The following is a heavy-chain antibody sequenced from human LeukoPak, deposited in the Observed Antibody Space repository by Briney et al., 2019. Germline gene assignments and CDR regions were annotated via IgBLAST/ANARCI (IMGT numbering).Heavy chain of an antibody. CDR1: GGSFSGYY. D-gene: IGHD6-13*01. CDR3: ARASWYRVRNWFDP. V-gene: IGHV4-34*01. J-gene: IGHJ5*02. Sequence: PSETLSLTCAVYGGSFSGYYWSWIRQPPGKGLEWIGEINHSGSTNYNPSHKSRVTISVDTSKNQFSLKLSSVTAADTAVYYCARASWYRVRNWFDPWGQGTLVTVSS. CDR2: INHSGST.